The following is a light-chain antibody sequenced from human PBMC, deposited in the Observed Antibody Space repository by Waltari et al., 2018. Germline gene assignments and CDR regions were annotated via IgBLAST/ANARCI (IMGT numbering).Light chain of an antibody. J-gene: IGKJ4*01. Sequence: DIQMTQSPSSLSPSVGDRVIITCRASQGINTYLAWFQQKPGKAPTSLIYAPSTLQSGVSSNFSGSGSETDFTLTISSLQPEDCATYYCQQYNTYPPTFGGGTRVEI. CDR1: QGINTY. V-gene: IGKV1-16*02. CDR3: QQYNTYPPT. CDR2: APS.